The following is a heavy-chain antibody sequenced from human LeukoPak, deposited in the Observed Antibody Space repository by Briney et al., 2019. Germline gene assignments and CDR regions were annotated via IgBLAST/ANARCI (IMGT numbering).Heavy chain of an antibody. J-gene: IGHJ3*02. Sequence: SETLSLTCTVSGGSISSGDYYWSWIRQPPGKGLEWIGYIYYSGSTYYNPSLKSRVTISVDTSKNQFSLKLSSVTAADTAVYYCARDCPLGYCSSTSCYAWGFAFDIWGQGTMVTVSS. CDR3: ARDCPLGYCSSTSCYAWGFAFDI. V-gene: IGHV4-30-4*01. CDR2: IYYSGST. D-gene: IGHD2-2*01. CDR1: GGSISSGDYY.